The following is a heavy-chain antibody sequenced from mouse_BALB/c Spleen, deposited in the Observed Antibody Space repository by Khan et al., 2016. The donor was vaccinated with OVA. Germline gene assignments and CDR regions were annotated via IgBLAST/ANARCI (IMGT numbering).Heavy chain of an antibody. Sequence: EVQLQESGPGLVKPSQSLSLTCTVTGYSIISGYGWNWIRQFPGNKLEWVGYISYSGSTNYNPSLKSRISITRDTSKNQFFLQLNSVTTEDTATYYCARTARIKYWGQGTTLTVSS. CDR1: GYSIISGYG. CDR2: ISYSGST. V-gene: IGHV3-2*02. CDR3: ARTARIKY. J-gene: IGHJ2*01. D-gene: IGHD1-2*01.